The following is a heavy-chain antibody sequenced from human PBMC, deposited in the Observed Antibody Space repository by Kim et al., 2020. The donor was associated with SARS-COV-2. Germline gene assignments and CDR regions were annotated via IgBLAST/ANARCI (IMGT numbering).Heavy chain of an antibody. J-gene: IGHJ4*02. D-gene: IGHD3-22*01. CDR3: ARWGYYDSSGYFDY. CDR1: GFTVSSNY. CDR2: IYSGGST. Sequence: GGSLRLSCAASGFTVSSNYMSWVRQAPWKGLEWVSVIYSGGSTYYADSVKGRFTISRDNSKNTLYLQMNSLRAEDTAVYYCARWGYYDSSGYFDYWGQGTLVTVSS. V-gene: IGHV3-66*02.